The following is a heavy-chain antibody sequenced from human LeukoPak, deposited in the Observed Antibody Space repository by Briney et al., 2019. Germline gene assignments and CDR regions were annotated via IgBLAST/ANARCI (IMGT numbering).Heavy chain of an antibody. CDR1: GGSINIYY. CDR2: IYISGST. CDR3: ARDSGTTGEVKFDP. Sequence: QPSETLSLTCTVSGGSINIYYWSWIRQPAGKGLEWIGRIYISGSTNYNPSLKTRVTMSVDTSKNQFSLKLSSVTAADTAVYYCARDSGTTGEVKFDPWGQGTLVTVSS. D-gene: IGHD3-10*01. V-gene: IGHV4-4*07. J-gene: IGHJ5*02.